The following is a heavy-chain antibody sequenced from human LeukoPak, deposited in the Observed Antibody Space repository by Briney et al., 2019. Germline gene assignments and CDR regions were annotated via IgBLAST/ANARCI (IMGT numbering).Heavy chain of an antibody. D-gene: IGHD3-22*01. J-gene: IGHJ4*02. CDR1: GITLSNYG. CDR3: AKRGVVIRVILVGFHKEAYYFDS. CDR2: ISGSGGST. Sequence: GGSLRLSCRVSGITLSNYGMSWVRQAPGKGLEWVAGISGSGGSTKNADSVKGRFTISRDNPKNTLHLQMTSLRAEDTAVYFCAKRGVVIRVILVGFHKEAYYFDSWGQGALVTVSS. V-gene: IGHV3-23*01.